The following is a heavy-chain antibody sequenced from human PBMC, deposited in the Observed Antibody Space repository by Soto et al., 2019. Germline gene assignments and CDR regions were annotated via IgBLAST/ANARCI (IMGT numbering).Heavy chain of an antibody. Sequence: SGPTLVNPTQTLTLTCTFSGFSLSTSGVGVGWIRQPPGKALEWLTLIYWDDDERYSPPLKSRLTITKDTSKNQVVLTMTNMDPVDTATYYCARTDRDSSDYFFDFWGQGTLVTGSS. V-gene: IGHV2-5*02. J-gene: IGHJ4*02. CDR1: GFSLSTSGVG. D-gene: IGHD3-22*01. CDR3: ARTDRDSSDYFFDF. CDR2: IYWDDDE.